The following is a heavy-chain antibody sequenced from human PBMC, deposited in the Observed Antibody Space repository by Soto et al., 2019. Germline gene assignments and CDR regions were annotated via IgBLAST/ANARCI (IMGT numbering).Heavy chain of an antibody. J-gene: IGHJ3*02. CDR3: ARVRDDILTGLIGAFDI. D-gene: IGHD3-9*01. V-gene: IGHV4-34*01. CDR1: GGSFIGYY. Sequence: SETLSLTCAVYGGSFIGYYWSWIRQPPGKGLEWIGEINHSGSTNYNPSLKSRVTISVDTSKNQFSLKLSSVTAADTAVYYCARVRDDILTGLIGAFDIWGQGTMVTVSS. CDR2: INHSGST.